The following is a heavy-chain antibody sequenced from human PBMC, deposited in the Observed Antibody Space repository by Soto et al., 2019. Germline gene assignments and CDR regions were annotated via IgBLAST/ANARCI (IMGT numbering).Heavy chain of an antibody. D-gene: IGHD6-19*01. Sequence: QVPLVESGGGVVQPGRSLRLSCAASGFTFSSYGMHWVRQAPGKGLERVAVIWYDGSNKYYADSVKGRFTISRDNSKITLCLQMNGFRAEDTAVYYCERDGIVVAASPALDYWGQGTLVTVSS. CDR3: ERDGIVVAASPALDY. CDR1: GFTFSSYG. V-gene: IGHV3-33*01. J-gene: IGHJ4*02. CDR2: IWYDGSNK.